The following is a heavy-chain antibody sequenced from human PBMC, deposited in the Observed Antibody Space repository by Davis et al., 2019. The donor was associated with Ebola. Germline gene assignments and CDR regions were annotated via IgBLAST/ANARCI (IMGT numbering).Heavy chain of an antibody. CDR2: ISSSSSYI. CDR3: ASGVRIAAAKIDAFDI. J-gene: IGHJ3*02. D-gene: IGHD6-13*01. Sequence: PGGSLRLSCAASGFTFSSYSMNWVRQAPGKGLEWVSSISSSSSYIYYADSVKGRFTISRDNAKNSLYLQMNSLRAEDTAVYYCASGVRIAAAKIDAFDIWGQGTMVTVSS. V-gene: IGHV3-21*01. CDR1: GFTFSSYS.